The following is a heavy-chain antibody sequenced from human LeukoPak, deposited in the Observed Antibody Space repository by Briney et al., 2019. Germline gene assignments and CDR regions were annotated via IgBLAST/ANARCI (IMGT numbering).Heavy chain of an antibody. V-gene: IGHV3-21*01. CDR1: GFTFSSYS. CDR2: ISSSSSDI. CDR3: ARDYVDCSGGSCRENDY. Sequence: PGGSLRLSCAAFGFTFSSYSMNWVRQAPGKGLEWVSSISSSSSDIYYADSVKGRFTISRDNAKNSLYLQMNSLRAEDTAVYYCARDYVDCSGGSCRENDYWGQGTLVTVSS. J-gene: IGHJ4*02. D-gene: IGHD2-15*01.